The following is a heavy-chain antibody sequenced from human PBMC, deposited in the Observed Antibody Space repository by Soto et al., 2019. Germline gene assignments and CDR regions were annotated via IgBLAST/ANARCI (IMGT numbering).Heavy chain of an antibody. CDR3: ARGIYSGWYYLDS. J-gene: IGHJ4*02. D-gene: IGHD6-19*01. CDR1: GFTFSNYY. V-gene: IGHV3-11*05. CDR2: ISDRDGYKT. Sequence: QVHLVESGGGLVKPGGSLRLTCVASGFTFSNYYMTWIRQAPGKGLEWIAYISDRDGYKTNYAPSVRGRFTVSRDNAENSLHLHLQSLTTEDTATYYCARGIYSGWYYLDSWGPGTLVTVSS.